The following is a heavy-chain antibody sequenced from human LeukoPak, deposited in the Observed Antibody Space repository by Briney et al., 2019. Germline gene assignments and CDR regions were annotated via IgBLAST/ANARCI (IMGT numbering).Heavy chain of an antibody. J-gene: IGHJ5*02. V-gene: IGHV4-59*08. CDR1: GGSFSGYY. CDR3: ARIGPYYDFWSGYYTGHWFDP. D-gene: IGHD3-3*01. CDR2: IYYSGST. Sequence: SETLSLTCAVYGGSFSGYYWSWIRQPPGKGLEWIGYIYYSGSTNYNPSLKSRVTISVDTSKNQFSLKLSSVTAADTAVYYCARIGPYYDFWSGYYTGHWFDPWGQGTLVTVSS.